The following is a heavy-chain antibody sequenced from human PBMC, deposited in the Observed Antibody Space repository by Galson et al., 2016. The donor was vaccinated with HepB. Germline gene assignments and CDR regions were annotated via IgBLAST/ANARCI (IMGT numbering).Heavy chain of an antibody. Sequence: SLRLSCAASGFTFNTYWMNWVRQVPGEGLMWVSRINGDGTSIAYADSVKGRFTISSDNTKNILYLQMDSLRADDTAVYYCLSLLAKCWGQGTLVTVSS. CDR2: INGDGTSI. V-gene: IGHV3-74*01. CDR1: GFTFNTYW. CDR3: LSLLAKC. J-gene: IGHJ4*02.